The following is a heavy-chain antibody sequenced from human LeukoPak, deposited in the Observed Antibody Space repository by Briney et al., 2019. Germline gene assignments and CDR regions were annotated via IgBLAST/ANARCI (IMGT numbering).Heavy chain of an antibody. CDR1: GGSIRNYY. CDR3: ARWSSGYYHAFDI. Sequence: SETLSLTCTVSGGSIRNYYRSWIRHPPGKGLEWIGYIYYSGSTNYNPSLKSRVTISVDTSKNQFSLKLSSVTAADTAVYSCARWSSGYYHAFDIWGQGTMVTLSS. J-gene: IGHJ3*02. V-gene: IGHV4-59*01. CDR2: IYYSGST. D-gene: IGHD3-22*01.